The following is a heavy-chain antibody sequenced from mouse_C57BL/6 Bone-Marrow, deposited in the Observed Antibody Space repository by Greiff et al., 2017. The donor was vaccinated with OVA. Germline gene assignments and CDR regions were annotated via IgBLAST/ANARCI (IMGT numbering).Heavy chain of an antibody. Sequence: VTLKVSGAELVRPGASVKLSCTASGFNIKDDYMHWVKQRPEQGLEWIGWIDPENGDTEYASKFQGKATITADTSSNTAYLQLSSLTSEDTAVYYCTVYGSFAYWGQGTLVTVSA. CDR1: GFNIKDDY. J-gene: IGHJ3*01. CDR2: IDPENGDT. D-gene: IGHD1-1*02. CDR3: TVYGSFAY. V-gene: IGHV14-4*01.